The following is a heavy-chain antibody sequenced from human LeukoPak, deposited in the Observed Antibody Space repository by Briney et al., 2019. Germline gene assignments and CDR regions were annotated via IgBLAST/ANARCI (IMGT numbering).Heavy chain of an antibody. V-gene: IGHV3-23*01. Sequence: GGSLRLSCAASGFTFSNYALSWVRQAPGKGLEWVSSISGSGGSTYYADSVKGRFTISRDNAKNTLYLHMNTLRAQDTPVYYCAKNSYSLGSYFDYWGQGTLVTVSS. CDR3: AKNSYSLGSYFDY. D-gene: IGHD3-10*01. J-gene: IGHJ4*02. CDR1: GFTFSNYA. CDR2: ISGSGGST.